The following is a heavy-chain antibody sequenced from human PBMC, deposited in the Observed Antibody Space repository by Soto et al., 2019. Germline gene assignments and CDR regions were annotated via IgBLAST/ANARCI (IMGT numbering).Heavy chain of an antibody. Sequence: PGGSLRLSCVDSGLTFSAYSMSEVRQAPGKRVEWVSSISLTATSTFCVDSVNGWFTISRDKSQGTFAVQTENLRAEDTGVYYCAKGGLGSNLGNVDNWGQGTLVKVSS. CDR3: AKGGLGSNLGNVDN. D-gene: IGHD1-1*01. CDR2: ISLTATST. CDR1: GLTFSAYS. J-gene: IGHJ4*02. V-gene: IGHV3-23*01.